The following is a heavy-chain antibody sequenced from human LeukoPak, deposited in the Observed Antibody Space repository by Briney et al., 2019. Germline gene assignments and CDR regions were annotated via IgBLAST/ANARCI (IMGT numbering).Heavy chain of an antibody. CDR3: ASGSGSYPLQH. CDR1: GFTFSSYA. J-gene: IGHJ4*02. Sequence: GGSLRLSCAASGFTFSSYAMSWVRQAPGKGLEWVSAISGSGGSTYYADSVKGRFTISRDNSKNTLYLQMNSLRAEDTAVYYCASGSGSYPLQHWGQGTLVTVSS. D-gene: IGHD3-10*01. CDR2: ISGSGGST. V-gene: IGHV3-23*01.